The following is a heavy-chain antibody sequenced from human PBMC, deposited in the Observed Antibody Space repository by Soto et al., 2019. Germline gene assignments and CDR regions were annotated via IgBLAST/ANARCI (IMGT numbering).Heavy chain of an antibody. CDR1: GFTFSSYA. J-gene: IGHJ4*02. CDR3: ARGPYSYGNYYFDY. V-gene: IGHV3-30-3*01. D-gene: IGHD5-18*01. CDR2: ISYDGSNK. Sequence: GGSLRLSSAASGFTFSSYAMHWVRQAPGKGLEWVAVISYDGSNKYYADSVKGRFTISRDNSKNTLYLQMNSLRAEDTAVYYCARGPYSYGNYYFDYWGQGTLVTVSS.